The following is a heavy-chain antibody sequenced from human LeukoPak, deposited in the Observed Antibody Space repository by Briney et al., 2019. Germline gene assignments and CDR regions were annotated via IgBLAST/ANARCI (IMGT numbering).Heavy chain of an antibody. Sequence: GGSLRLFCAASGFTFSDYYMSWIRQAPGKGLEWVSYISSSGSTIYYADSVKGRFTISRDNAKNSLYLQMNSLRAEDTAVYYCARELRSTYSSGWDYFDYWGQGTLVTVSS. CDR2: ISSSGSTI. CDR3: ARELRSTYSSGWDYFDY. CDR1: GFTFSDYY. D-gene: IGHD6-19*01. J-gene: IGHJ4*02. V-gene: IGHV3-11*01.